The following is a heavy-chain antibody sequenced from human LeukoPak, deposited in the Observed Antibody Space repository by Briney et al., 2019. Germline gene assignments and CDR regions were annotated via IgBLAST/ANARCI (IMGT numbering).Heavy chain of an antibody. CDR2: INHSGST. V-gene: IGHV4-34*01. CDR3: AREGDYCTNGVCHFDY. J-gene: IGHJ4*02. CDR1: GGSFSGYY. D-gene: IGHD2-8*01. Sequence: PSETLSLTCAVYGGSFSGYYWSWIRQPPGKGLEWGGEINHSGSTNYNPSLKRRVTISVDKSKNQFSLKLSSVTAADTAVYYCAREGDYCTNGVCHFDYWGQGTLVTVSS.